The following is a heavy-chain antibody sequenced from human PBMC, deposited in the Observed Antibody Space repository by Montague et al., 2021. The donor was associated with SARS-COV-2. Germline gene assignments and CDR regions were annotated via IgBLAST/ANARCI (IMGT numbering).Heavy chain of an antibody. Sequence: SETLSLTCSVSGGSISSSSHYWAWIRQPPGRRLGWIGTIYYSGTTLYYQSLKSRITMSVDTSDNQYSLQLNSVSATDTAIYYCARAQMAVTEYYPDSWGQGILVTVSS. CDR3: ARAQMAVTEYYPDS. V-gene: IGHV4-39*01. CDR1: GGSISSSSHY. CDR2: IYYSGTT. J-gene: IGHJ4*02. D-gene: IGHD2/OR15-2a*01.